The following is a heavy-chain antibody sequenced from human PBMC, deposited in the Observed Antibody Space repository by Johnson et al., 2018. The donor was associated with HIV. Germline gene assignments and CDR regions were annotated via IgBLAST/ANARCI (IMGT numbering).Heavy chain of an antibody. D-gene: IGHD4-17*01. Sequence: VQLVESGGGVVQPGRSLRLSCAASGFSFDDYGMNWVRQAPGKGLEWVCGIDGNGGNKRYADSVKGRFTISRDNAKNSLYLQMNSLRAEDTALYYCARDKYGVPSGAFDIWGQGTMVSVSS. CDR2: IDGNGGNK. CDR1: GFSFDDYG. J-gene: IGHJ3*02. CDR3: ARDKYGVPSGAFDI. V-gene: IGHV3-20*04.